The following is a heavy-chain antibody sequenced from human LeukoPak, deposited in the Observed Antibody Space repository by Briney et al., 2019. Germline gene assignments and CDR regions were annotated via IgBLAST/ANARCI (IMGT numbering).Heavy chain of an antibody. D-gene: IGHD6-6*01. J-gene: IGHJ4*02. CDR3: ARGDSSSNFDY. V-gene: IGHV3-21*01. CDR2: ISSSSSYI. Sequence: GGSLRLSCAASGFSFSSYSMNWVRQAPGKGLEWVSSISSSSSYIYYADSVKGRFTTSRDDAKNSLYLQMNSLRAEDTAVYYCARGDSSSNFDYWGQGTLVTVSS. CDR1: GFSFSSYS.